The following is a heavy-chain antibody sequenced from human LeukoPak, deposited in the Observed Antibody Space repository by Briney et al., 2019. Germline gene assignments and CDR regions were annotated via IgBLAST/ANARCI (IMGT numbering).Heavy chain of an antibody. CDR3: AKDRTGG. D-gene: IGHD1/OR15-1a*01. Sequence: GGSLRLSCVASGFTFSGKTLHWVRQAPGMGLEWVAVISNDGSNKEYADSAKGRFTISRDNSKNTLYLQMNSLRAEDTAVYYCAKDRTGGWGQGTLVTVSS. CDR2: ISNDGSNK. J-gene: IGHJ4*02. V-gene: IGHV3-30*04. CDR1: GFTFSGKT.